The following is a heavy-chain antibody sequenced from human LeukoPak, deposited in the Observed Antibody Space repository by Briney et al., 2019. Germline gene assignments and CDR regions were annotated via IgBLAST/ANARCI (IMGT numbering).Heavy chain of an antibody. D-gene: IGHD2-2*01. CDR1: GFTFSSYA. Sequence: GGSLRLSCAASGFTFSSYAMHWVRQAPAKGQEWEAVISYDGSNKYYADSVKGRFTISRDNPKNTLYLQMNSLRAEDTAVYYCATHSTYCSSTSCYYDPWGQGTLVTVSS. V-gene: IGHV3-30-3*01. J-gene: IGHJ4*02. CDR2: ISYDGSNK. CDR3: ATHSTYCSSTSCYYDP.